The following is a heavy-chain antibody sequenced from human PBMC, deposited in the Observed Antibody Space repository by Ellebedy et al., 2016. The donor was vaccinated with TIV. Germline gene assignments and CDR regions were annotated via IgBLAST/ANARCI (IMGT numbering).Heavy chain of an antibody. CDR2: IVPIFGSG. Sequence: ASVKVSXKASGDTFSSYAFSWVRQAPGQGLEWMGGIVPIFGSGIHAQKFQGRVTITADESTSTVYMELGKLRSEDTAVYYCANTVEGPYFYYMDVWGKGTTVTVSS. V-gene: IGHV1-69*13. CDR1: GDTFSSYA. D-gene: IGHD6-19*01. J-gene: IGHJ6*03. CDR3: ANTVEGPYFYYMDV.